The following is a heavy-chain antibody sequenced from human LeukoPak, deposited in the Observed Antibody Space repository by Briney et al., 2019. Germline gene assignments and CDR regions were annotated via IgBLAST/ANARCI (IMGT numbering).Heavy chain of an antibody. CDR2: IYYSGST. V-gene: IGHV4-39*01. J-gene: IGHJ4*02. CDR3: ARHLAGRWLQRYRYFDY. D-gene: IGHD5-24*01. Sequence: PSETLSLTCTVSGCSISSSSYYWGWIRQPPGKGLEWIGSIYYSGSTYYNPSLKSRVTISVDTSKNQFSLKLSSVTAADTAVYYCARHLAGRWLQRYRYFDYWGQGTLVTVSS. CDR1: GCSISSSSYY.